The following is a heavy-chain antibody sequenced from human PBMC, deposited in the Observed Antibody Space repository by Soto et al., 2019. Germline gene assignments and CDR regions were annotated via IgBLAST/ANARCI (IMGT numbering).Heavy chain of an antibody. CDR3: ARGRHWFGP. V-gene: IGHV4-59*08. J-gene: IGHJ5*02. Sequence: SETLSLTCTVSGISITSSYWNWFRQSPGKGLEWIGQISDRGDINYNPPLESRVAISTDTSKNQVSLTLTAVNAADTAVYFCARGRHWFGPWGQGTLVTVSS. CDR2: ISDRGDI. CDR1: GISITSSY.